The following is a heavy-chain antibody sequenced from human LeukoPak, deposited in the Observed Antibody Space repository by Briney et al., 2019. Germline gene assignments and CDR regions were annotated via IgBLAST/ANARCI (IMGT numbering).Heavy chain of an antibody. Sequence: SETLSLTCTVSGYSISSSSYYWGWIRQPPGKGLEWIGEINHSGSTSYNPSLKSRVTISVDTSKNQFSLKLTSVTAADTGVYYCARPPYGSGSASDYWGQGTLVTVSS. CDR1: GYSISSSSYY. V-gene: IGHV4-39*07. CDR2: INHSGST. J-gene: IGHJ4*02. CDR3: ARPPYGSGSASDY. D-gene: IGHD3-10*01.